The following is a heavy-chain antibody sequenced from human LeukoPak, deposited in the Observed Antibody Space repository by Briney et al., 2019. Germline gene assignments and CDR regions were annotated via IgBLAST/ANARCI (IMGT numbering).Heavy chain of an antibody. J-gene: IGHJ4*02. CDR3: AKRGVWFGELLSYYFDY. D-gene: IGHD3-10*01. CDR1: GFTFSSYG. CDR2: ISGSGGST. V-gene: IGHV3-23*01. Sequence: GSLRLSCAASGFTFSSYGMSWVRQAPGKGLEWVSAISGSGGSTYYADSVKGRFTISRDNSKNTLYLQMNSLRAEDTAVYYCAKRGVWFGELLSYYFDYWGQGTLVTVSS.